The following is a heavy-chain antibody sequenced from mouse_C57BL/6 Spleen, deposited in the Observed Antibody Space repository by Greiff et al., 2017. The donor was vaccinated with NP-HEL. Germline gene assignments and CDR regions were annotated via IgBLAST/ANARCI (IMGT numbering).Heavy chain of an antibody. CDR1: GYTFTDYY. D-gene: IGHD1-1*01. V-gene: IGHV1-26*01. CDR2: INPNNGGT. CDR3: ARSPITTVVAHNWYFDV. Sequence: EVQLQQSGPELVKPGASVKISCKASGYTFTDYYMNWVKQSHGKSLEWIGDINPNNGGTSYNQKFKGKATLTVDKSSSTAYMELRSLTSEDSAVYYCARSPITTVVAHNWYFDVWGTGTTVTVSS. J-gene: IGHJ1*03.